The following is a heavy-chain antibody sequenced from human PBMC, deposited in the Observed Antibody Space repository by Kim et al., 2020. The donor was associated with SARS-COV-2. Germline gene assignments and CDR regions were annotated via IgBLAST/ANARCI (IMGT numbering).Heavy chain of an antibody. CDR2: IWYDGSNK. J-gene: IGHJ6*02. V-gene: IGHV3-33*06. Sequence: GGSLRLSCAASGFTFSSYGMHWVRQAPGKGLEWVAVIWYDGSNKYYADSVKGRFTISRDNSKNTLYLQMNSLRAEDTAVYYCAKDRRYSYGFSGVPYYYGMDVWGQGTTVTVSS. CDR3: AKDRRYSYGFSGVPYYYGMDV. CDR1: GFTFSSYG. D-gene: IGHD5-18*01.